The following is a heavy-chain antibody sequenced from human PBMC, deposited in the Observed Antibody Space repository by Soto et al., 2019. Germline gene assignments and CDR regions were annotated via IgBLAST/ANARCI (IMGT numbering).Heavy chain of an antibody. J-gene: IGHJ4*02. CDR1: GGTFSSYA. D-gene: IGHD3-10*01. CDR2: TIPIFGTA. Sequence: SVKVSCKASGGTFSSYAISWVRQAPGQGLEWMGGTIPIFGTANYAQKFQGRVTITADKSTSTAYMELSSLRSEDTAVYYCARGSFKNIRGANVYWGQGTLVTAPQ. V-gene: IGHV1-69*06. CDR3: ARGSFKNIRGANVY.